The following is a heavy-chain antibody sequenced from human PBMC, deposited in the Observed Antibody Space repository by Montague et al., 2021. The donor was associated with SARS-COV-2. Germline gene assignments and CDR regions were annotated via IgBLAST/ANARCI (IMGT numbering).Heavy chain of an antibody. V-gene: IGHV2-5*02. Sequence: PPLVKPTQTLTLTCTFPGFSLTTSGVSVNWIRRPPGKALEWLALIYWDDDKRYSSSLGSRLTITKDTSKNQVVLTMTNMDPVDTATYFCTHYRPSTGGTWGQGTLVTVSS. CDR2: IYWDDDK. CDR3: THYRPSTGGT. CDR1: GFSLTTSGVS. D-gene: IGHD3-16*01. J-gene: IGHJ5*02.